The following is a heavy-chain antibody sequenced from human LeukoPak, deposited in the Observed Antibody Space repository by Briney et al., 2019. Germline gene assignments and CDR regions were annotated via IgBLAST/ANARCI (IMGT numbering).Heavy chain of an antibody. CDR3: ARDPSYCGGDCYSV. V-gene: IGHV4-61*02. CDR1: GGSISSGSYY. CDR2: IYTSGST. J-gene: IGHJ4*02. Sequence: KPSETLSLTCTVSGGSISSGSYYWSWIRQPAGKGLEWIGRIYTSGSTNYNPSLKSRVTISVDTSKNQFSLKLSSVTAADTAVYYCARDPSYCGGDCYSVWGQGTLVTVSS. D-gene: IGHD2-21*02.